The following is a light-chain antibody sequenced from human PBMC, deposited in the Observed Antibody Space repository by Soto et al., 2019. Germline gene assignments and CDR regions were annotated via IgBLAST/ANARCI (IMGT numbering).Light chain of an antibody. V-gene: IGKV3-15*01. CDR3: QEYNKWPPTT. CDR2: AAS. CDR1: QSVSRH. J-gene: IGKJ1*01. Sequence: ELVLTQSPATLSVSPGERATLSCTASQSVSRHLAWYQQKPGQAPRLLIYAASTRATGIPARFSGSGSGTEFTLTISSLQSEDFAVYYCQEYNKWPPTTFGQGTKVDIK.